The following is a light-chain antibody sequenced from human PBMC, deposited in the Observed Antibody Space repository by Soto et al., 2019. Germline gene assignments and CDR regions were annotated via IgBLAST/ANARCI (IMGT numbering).Light chain of an antibody. V-gene: IGKV3-20*01. Sequence: EIVMTQSPGTLSVSPGERATLFCRASQTVSNKLAWYQQKPGQAPRLIIYGASTRATGIPDRFSGTISGTDFTLAISRLEPEDFAVYYCQHYGGSPLTFGQGTRLEIK. J-gene: IGKJ5*01. CDR3: QHYGGSPLT. CDR1: QTVSNK. CDR2: GAS.